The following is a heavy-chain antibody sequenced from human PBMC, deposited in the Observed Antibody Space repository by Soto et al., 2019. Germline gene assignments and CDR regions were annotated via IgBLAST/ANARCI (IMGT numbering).Heavy chain of an antibody. CDR3: TRGYGAGSYFSDH. CDR2: SYSGGNT. D-gene: IGHD3-10*01. Sequence: EVQLLESGGGLIQPGGSLRLSCAASGFDVSSNYMTWVRQAPGKGLEWVSASYSGGNTYYADSVKDRFTSSRDNFQNTLYLQMNSLTAEDTAVYYCTRGYGAGSYFSDHWGQGTLVTVSS. CDR1: GFDVSSNY. V-gene: IGHV3-53*01. J-gene: IGHJ5*02.